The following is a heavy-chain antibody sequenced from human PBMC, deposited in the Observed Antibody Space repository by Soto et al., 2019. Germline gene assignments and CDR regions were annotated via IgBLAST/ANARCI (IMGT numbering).Heavy chain of an antibody. CDR1: GFTFSSYG. V-gene: IGHV3-33*01. Sequence: GGSLRLSCAASGFTFSSYGMHWVRQAPGKGLEWVAVIWYDGSNKYYADSVKGRFTISRDNSKNTLYLQMNSLRAEDTAVYYCAREVYSSSSYYYYGMDVWGQGTTVTVSS. CDR3: AREVYSSSSYYYYGMDV. CDR2: IWYDGSNK. D-gene: IGHD6-6*01. J-gene: IGHJ6*02.